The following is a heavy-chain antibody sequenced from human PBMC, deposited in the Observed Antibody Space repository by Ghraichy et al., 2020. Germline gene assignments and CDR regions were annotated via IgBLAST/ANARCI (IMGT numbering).Heavy chain of an antibody. CDR3: ETYSSSSGWFDP. J-gene: IGHJ5*02. V-gene: IGHV4-39*07. CDR2: MHYSGNS. Sequence: SCTVSGDSVSSSSYYWGWIRQPPGKGLEWIGSMHYSGNSYYNPSLKSRVTISVDTSKNQFSLKLNSVTAADTAVYYCETYSSSSGWFDPWGQGTLVTVSS. CDR1: GDSVSSSSYY. D-gene: IGHD6-6*01.